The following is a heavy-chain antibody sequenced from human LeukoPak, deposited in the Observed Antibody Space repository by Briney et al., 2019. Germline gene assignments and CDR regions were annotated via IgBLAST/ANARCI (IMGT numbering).Heavy chain of an antibody. Sequence: PGGSLRLSCAASGFTVSTNYMSWVRQAPGKGLEWVSVIYSGGAIHYADSVKGRFTISRDNAKNTLYLQMSSLRSEDTAVYYCATDYSGSYSPWGQGTLVTVSS. CDR3: ATDYSGSYSP. D-gene: IGHD1-26*01. V-gene: IGHV3-53*05. CDR1: GFTVSTNY. CDR2: IYSGGAI. J-gene: IGHJ5*02.